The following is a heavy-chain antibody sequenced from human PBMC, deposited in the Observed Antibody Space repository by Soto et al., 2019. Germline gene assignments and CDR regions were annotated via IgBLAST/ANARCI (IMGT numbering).Heavy chain of an antibody. V-gene: IGHV3-30-3*01. J-gene: IGHJ4*02. D-gene: IGHD2-21*02. CDR3: ARDTTVSAFDY. Sequence: GGSLRLSCAASGFTFSSYAMHWVRQAPGKGLEWVAVISYDGSNKYYADSVKGRFTISRDNSKNTLYLQMNSLRAEDTAVYYCARDTTVSAFDYWGQGTLVTVSS. CDR1: GFTFSSYA. CDR2: ISYDGSNK.